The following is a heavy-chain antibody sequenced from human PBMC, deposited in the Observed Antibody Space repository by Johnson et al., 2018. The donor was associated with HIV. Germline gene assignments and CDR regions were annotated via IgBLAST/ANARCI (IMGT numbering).Heavy chain of an antibody. D-gene: IGHD3-22*01. Sequence: EVQLVESGGGLVQPGGSLRLSCEASGFTFSGYWMTWVRQAPGKGLEWVANIKQGGSEKYYVDSVKGRFTISRDNAKNSLYLQMNSLRAEDTGVYYCVRRFYDSSAFDIWGQGTLVTVSS. CDR3: VRRFYDSSAFDI. V-gene: IGHV3-7*01. CDR1: GFTFSGYW. CDR2: IKQGGSEK. J-gene: IGHJ3*02.